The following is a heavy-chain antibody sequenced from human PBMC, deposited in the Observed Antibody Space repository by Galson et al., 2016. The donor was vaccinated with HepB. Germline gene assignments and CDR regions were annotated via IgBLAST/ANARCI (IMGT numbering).Heavy chain of an antibody. Sequence: LRLSCAASGFTFRNYGMHWVRQAPGQGLEWVAIISHDGSLKFYADSVKGRFTISRDNSKNTLYLQMNSLRPEDTAIYYRAKAMAAARTNWFDPWGQGVLVTVSS. J-gene: IGHJ5*02. CDR3: AKAMAAARTNWFDP. V-gene: IGHV3-30*18. D-gene: IGHD6-13*01. CDR1: GFTFRNYG. CDR2: ISHDGSLK.